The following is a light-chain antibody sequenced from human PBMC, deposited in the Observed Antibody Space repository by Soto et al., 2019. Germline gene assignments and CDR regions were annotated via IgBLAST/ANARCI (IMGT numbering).Light chain of an antibody. CDR1: QSVSTNN. CDR2: GVS. V-gene: IGKV3-20*01. CDR3: QQFDNSLWT. Sequence: EIVLTQSPGTLSLSPGDRATLSCRASQSVSTNNFAWYQQRPGQAPRLLIYGVSSRATGIPDRFSGSGSGTDFTLTISRLEPEDFAVYYCQQFDNSLWTFGQGTKV. J-gene: IGKJ1*01.